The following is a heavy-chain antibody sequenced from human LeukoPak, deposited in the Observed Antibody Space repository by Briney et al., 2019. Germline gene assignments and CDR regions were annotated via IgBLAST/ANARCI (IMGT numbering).Heavy chain of an antibody. CDR1: GYTFTSYG. Sequence: ASVNVSCKASGYTFTSYGISWVRQAPGQGLEWMGWISAYNGNTNYAQKLQGRVTMTTDTSTSTAYMELRSLRSDDTAVYYCARVIILEYYYYDSSGSGPFDYWGQGTLVTVSS. CDR3: ARVIILEYYYYDSSGSGPFDY. D-gene: IGHD3-22*01. J-gene: IGHJ4*02. V-gene: IGHV1-18*01. CDR2: ISAYNGNT.